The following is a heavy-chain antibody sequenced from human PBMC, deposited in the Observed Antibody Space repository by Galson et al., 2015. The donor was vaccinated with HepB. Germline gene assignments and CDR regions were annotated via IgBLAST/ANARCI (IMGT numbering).Heavy chain of an antibody. Sequence: PALVKPTQTLTLTCTLSGFSITTAGVGVGWIRQPPGRALEWLGIIYWDDDKHYSPTLKNRVAITKDTSKNLVVLTMTNMDPVDTGTYFCAHRPLTFRYDAGGYWNYFDAWGPGTLVTVSS. J-gene: IGHJ4*02. D-gene: IGHD3-22*01. CDR2: IYWDDDK. V-gene: IGHV2-5*02. CDR1: GFSITTAGVG. CDR3: AHRPLTFRYDAGGYWNYFDA.